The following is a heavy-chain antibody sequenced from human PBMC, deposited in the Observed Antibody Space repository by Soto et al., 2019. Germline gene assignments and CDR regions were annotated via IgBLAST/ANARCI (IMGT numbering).Heavy chain of an antibody. Sequence: SQTLSLTCTVSGGSISSYYWSWIRQPAGKGLEWIGRIYTSGSTNYNPSLKSRVTMSVDTSKNQFSLKLSSVTAADTAVYYCARDPYYGSGSYYYYGMDVWGQGTTVTVSS. D-gene: IGHD3-10*01. J-gene: IGHJ6*02. CDR3: ARDPYYGSGSYYYYGMDV. V-gene: IGHV4-4*07. CDR1: GGSISSYY. CDR2: IYTSGST.